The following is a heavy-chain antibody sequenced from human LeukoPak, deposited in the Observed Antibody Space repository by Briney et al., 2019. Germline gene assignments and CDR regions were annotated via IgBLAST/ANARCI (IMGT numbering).Heavy chain of an antibody. D-gene: IGHD1-26*01. V-gene: IGHV3-11*06. CDR3: AKPSVSGNYPYYFDY. CDR1: GFTFSDYY. Sequence: GGSLRLSCAASGFTFSDYYMSWIRQAPGKGLEWVSHISGSSGYTSYADSVEGRITISRDESKNTLYLQINSLRAEDTALYYCAKPSVSGNYPYYFDYWGQGTLVTVSS. CDR2: ISGSSGYT. J-gene: IGHJ4*02.